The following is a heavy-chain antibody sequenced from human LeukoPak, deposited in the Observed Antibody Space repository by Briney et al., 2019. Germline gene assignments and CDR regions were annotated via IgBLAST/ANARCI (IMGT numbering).Heavy chain of an antibody. J-gene: IGHJ5*02. Sequence: SETLSLTCTVSGGSISSYYWSWIRQPAGKGLEWIGRIYTSGSTNYNPSLKSRVTMSVDTSKNQFSLKLSSVTAADTAVYYCARQDIVVVPAAIIGGFWFDPWGQGTLVTVSS. CDR1: GGSISSYY. CDR3: ARQDIVVVPAAIIGGFWFDP. V-gene: IGHV4-4*07. CDR2: IYTSGST. D-gene: IGHD2-2*02.